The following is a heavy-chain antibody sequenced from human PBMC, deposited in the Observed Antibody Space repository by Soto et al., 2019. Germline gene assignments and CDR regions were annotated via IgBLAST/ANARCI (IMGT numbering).Heavy chain of an antibody. CDR1: GYTFTSYG. J-gene: IGHJ6*02. V-gene: IGHV1-18*01. D-gene: IGHD3-3*01. CDR2: ISAYNGNT. CDR3: ARWEYDFWSGYLSYGMDV. Sequence: SVKVSCEASGYTFTSYGISWVRQAPVQGLEWMGWISAYNGNTNYAQKLQGRVTMTTDTSTSTAYMELRSLRSDDTAVYYCARWEYDFWSGYLSYGMDVWGQGTTVTVSS.